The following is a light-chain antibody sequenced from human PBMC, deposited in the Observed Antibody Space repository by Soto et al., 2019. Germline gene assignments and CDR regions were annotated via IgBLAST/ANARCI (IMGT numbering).Light chain of an antibody. Sequence: DIQMTQSPSSLSASVGDRVTITCQASQDISNYLNWYQQKPGKAPKLLIYDASNLETGVPSRFSGSGSRTDFTITISRLQPEDIAKYYWQQYDTLPFTFGPGTKVDIK. CDR2: DAS. CDR3: QQYDTLPFT. CDR1: QDISNY. J-gene: IGKJ3*01. V-gene: IGKV1-33*01.